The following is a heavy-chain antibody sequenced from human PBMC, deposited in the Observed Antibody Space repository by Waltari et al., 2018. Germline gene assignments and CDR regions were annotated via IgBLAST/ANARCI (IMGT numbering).Heavy chain of an antibody. V-gene: IGHV4-39*07. CDR1: GGSISISRSY. Sequence: QLQLQESGPGLVKPSETLSLTCTVSGGSISISRSYWGWLRQPPGKGLEWIGSIYYSGSTYYNPSLKSRVTISVDTSKNQFSLKLSSVTAADTAVYYCARVLKVVQEWGQGTLVTVSS. D-gene: IGHD2-15*01. CDR2: IYYSGST. J-gene: IGHJ4*02. CDR3: ARVLKVVQE.